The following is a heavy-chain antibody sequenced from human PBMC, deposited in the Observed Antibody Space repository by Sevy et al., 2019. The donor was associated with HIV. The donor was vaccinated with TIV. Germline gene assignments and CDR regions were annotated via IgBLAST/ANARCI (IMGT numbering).Heavy chain of an antibody. V-gene: IGHV1-24*01. CDR2: FDPEDGTT. CDR3: ATTREYYSDNSGYLDY. Sequence: ASVKVSCKVSGYTLTQLSMHWVRQTPGKGLESIGRFDPEDGTTIYAQKFQGRVTMTEDTSTDTAYLELSSLRSEDTAVYYCATTREYYSDNSGYLDYWGRGTLVTVSS. J-gene: IGHJ4*02. D-gene: IGHD3-22*01. CDR1: GYTLTQLS.